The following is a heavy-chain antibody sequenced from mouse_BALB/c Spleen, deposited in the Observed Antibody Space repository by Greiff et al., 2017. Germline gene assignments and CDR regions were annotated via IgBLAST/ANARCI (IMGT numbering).Heavy chain of an antibody. CDR3: ASPSTMITTGFAY. Sequence: VQLQQSGPELVKPGASVKISCKASGYSFTSYYIHWVKQRPGQGLEWIGWIFPGSGNTKYNEKFKGKATLTADTSSSTAYMQLSSLTSEDSAVYFCASPSTMITTGFAYWGQGTLVTVSA. CDR2: IFPGSGNT. CDR1: GYSFTSYY. D-gene: IGHD2-4*01. V-gene: IGHV1-66*01. J-gene: IGHJ3*01.